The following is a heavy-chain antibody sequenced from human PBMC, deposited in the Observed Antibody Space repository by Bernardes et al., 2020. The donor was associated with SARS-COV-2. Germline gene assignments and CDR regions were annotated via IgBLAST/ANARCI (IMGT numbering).Heavy chain of an antibody. CDR3: TTRVYANSFDY. V-gene: IGHV3-15*07. CDR2: IKSKTDGGTT. Sequence: GGSLRLSCAASGFSFSNAWMNWVRQAPGKGLEWVGRIKSKTDGGTTDYAAPVKGRFTISRDDSKRTVFLHMNSLKAEDTAVYYCTTRVYANSFDYWGPGSLVTVSS. CDR1: GFSFSNAW. J-gene: IGHJ4*02. D-gene: IGHD6-13*01.